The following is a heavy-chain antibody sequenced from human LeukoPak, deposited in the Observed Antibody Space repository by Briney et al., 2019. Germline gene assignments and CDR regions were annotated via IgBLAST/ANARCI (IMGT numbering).Heavy chain of an antibody. Sequence: SQTLSLTCTVSGGSISSGGYYCTWIRQPPGKGLEWIGYIYSSGTTYYNPSLKSRVSISLDASKNQFSLHLSSLTAADTAVYYCARLFWSRGAFDIWGQGTMVTVSS. V-gene: IGHV4-31*03. D-gene: IGHD3-3*01. CDR2: IYSSGTT. J-gene: IGHJ3*02. CDR1: GGSISSGGYY. CDR3: ARLFWSRGAFDI.